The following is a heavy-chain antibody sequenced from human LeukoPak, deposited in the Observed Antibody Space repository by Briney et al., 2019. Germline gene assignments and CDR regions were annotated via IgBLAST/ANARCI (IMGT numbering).Heavy chain of an antibody. Sequence: PGGSLRLSCAASGFTVSSNYMTWVRQAPGKGLEWVSSISSSAGYIYYADSVKGRFTISRDNAKNSLYLQMNSLRAEDTALYYCARGSYESSGYYSVYWGQGTLVTVSS. V-gene: IGHV3-21*01. CDR2: ISSSAGYI. D-gene: IGHD3-22*01. CDR3: ARGSYESSGYYSVY. CDR1: GFTVSSNY. J-gene: IGHJ4*02.